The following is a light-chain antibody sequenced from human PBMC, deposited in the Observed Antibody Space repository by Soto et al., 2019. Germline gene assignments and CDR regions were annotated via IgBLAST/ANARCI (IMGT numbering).Light chain of an antibody. CDR1: SSNIGAGYD. CDR3: QSYDSSLSGWV. CDR2: GNN. Sequence: QSVLTQPPSVSGAPGQRVTISCTGSSSNIGAGYDVHWYQQLPGTAPKLLIYGNNNRPSGVPDRFSASKSGTSASLAITGLQAEDEADYYCQSYDSSLSGWVFGGGTQLTVL. J-gene: IGLJ3*02. V-gene: IGLV1-40*01.